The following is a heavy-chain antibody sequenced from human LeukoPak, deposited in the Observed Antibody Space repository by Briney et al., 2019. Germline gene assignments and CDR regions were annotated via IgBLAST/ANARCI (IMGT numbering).Heavy chain of an antibody. CDR1: GFTFSSYW. D-gene: IGHD3-9*01. CDR2: INSDGSST. V-gene: IGHV3-74*01. J-gene: IGHJ4*02. Sequence: GGSLRLSCAASGFTFSSYWMHWVRQAPGKGLVWVSRINSDGSSTSYADSVKGRFTISRDNSKNTLYLQMNSLRAEDTAVYYCAKYTLYDILTGYYLRHPGGFDYWGQGTLVTVSS. CDR3: AKYTLYDILTGYYLRHPGGFDY.